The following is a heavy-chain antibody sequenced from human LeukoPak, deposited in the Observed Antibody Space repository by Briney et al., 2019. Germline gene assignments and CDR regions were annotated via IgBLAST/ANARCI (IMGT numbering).Heavy chain of an antibody. J-gene: IGHJ4*02. CDR2: IRYDGSET. V-gene: IGHV3-33*01. CDR1: GVTFSQHG. D-gene: IGHD3-10*01. Sequence: GGPLSLPCAASGVTFSQHGIHWVRQAPGKGLEGVAVIRYDGSETYYAESVKGRFTISRDNSKDTLYLQMNSLRDDDTALYFCARETGIGENKILGDYWGQGTPVTVSS. CDR3: ARETGIGENKILGDY.